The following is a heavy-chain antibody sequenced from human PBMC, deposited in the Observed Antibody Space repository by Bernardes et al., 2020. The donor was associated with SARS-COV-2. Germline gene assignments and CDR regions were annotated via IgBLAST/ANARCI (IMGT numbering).Heavy chain of an antibody. CDR3: ARVGWRVPAATDAFDI. Sequence: GGSLRLSCGASGFTFSSYCMHWVRQAPGKGLVWVSRINSDGSTTKYAASVKGRFTISRDNAQNTLYLQMNSLRAEDTAVYYCARVGWRVPAATDAFDIWGLGTMVTVSS. CDR1: GFTFSSYC. CDR2: INSDGSTT. J-gene: IGHJ3*02. V-gene: IGHV3-74*03. D-gene: IGHD2-2*01.